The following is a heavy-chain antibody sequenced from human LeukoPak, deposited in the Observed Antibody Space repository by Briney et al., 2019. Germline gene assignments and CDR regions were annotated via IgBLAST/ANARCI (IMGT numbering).Heavy chain of an antibody. CDR2: IIPIFGTA. CDR3: ARSIADYYGSGSYYFDY. CDR1: GGTFSSYA. V-gene: IGHV1-69*13. J-gene: IGHJ4*02. D-gene: IGHD3-10*01. Sequence: ASVKVSCKASGGTFSSYAISWVRQAPGQGLEWMGGIIPIFGTANYAQKFQGRVTITADESTSTAYMELSSLRSEDTAVYYCARSIADYYGSGSYYFDYWGQGTLVTVSS.